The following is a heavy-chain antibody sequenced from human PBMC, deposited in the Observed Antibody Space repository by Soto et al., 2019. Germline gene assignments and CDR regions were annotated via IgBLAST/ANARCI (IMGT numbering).Heavy chain of an antibody. D-gene: IGHD6-13*01. V-gene: IGHV4-30-4*01. CDR2: IYYSGST. CDR1: GGSISSGDYY. Sequence: QVQLQESGPGLVKPSQTLSLTCTVSGGSISSGDYYWSWIRQPPGKGLEWIGSIYYSGSTYYNPSLESRATISVDTSKNQFSRKLTSVTAADTALYYCXXRXSRPSFDSWGQGTLVTVSS. CDR3: XXRXSRPSFDS. J-gene: IGHJ4*02.